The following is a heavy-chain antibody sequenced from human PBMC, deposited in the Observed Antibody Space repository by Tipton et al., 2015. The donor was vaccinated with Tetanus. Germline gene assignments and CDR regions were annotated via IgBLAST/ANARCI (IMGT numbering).Heavy chain of an antibody. CDR3: ARDSPYYDFWSGRIIADYYYYYGMDV. CDR2: IYYSGST. Sequence: TLSLTCTVSGGSVSSGSYYWSWIRQPPGKGLEWIGYIYYSGSTNYNPSLKSRVTISVDTSKNQFSLKLSSVTAADTAVYYCARDSPYYDFWSGRIIADYYYYYGMDVWGQGTTVTVSS. V-gene: IGHV4-61*01. J-gene: IGHJ6*02. D-gene: IGHD3-3*01. CDR1: GGSVSSGSYY.